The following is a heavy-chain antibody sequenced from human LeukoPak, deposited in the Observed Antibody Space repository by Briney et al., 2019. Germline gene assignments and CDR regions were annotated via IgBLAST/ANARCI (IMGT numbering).Heavy chain of an antibody. V-gene: IGHV3-7*01. D-gene: IGHD3-16*01. Sequence: GGSLRLSCAASGFTFSAFRMSWVRQSPGKGLEWVANIKQDGSEIYYVDSVKGRFTVSTDNAKNSLYLQMNSLRVEDTAVYYCASSWGFAIDFWGQGTLVTVSS. CDR2: IKQDGSEI. J-gene: IGHJ4*02. CDR1: GFTFSAFR. CDR3: ASSWGFAIDF.